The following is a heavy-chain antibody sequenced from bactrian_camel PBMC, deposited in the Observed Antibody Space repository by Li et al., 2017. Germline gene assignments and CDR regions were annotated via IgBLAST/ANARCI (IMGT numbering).Heavy chain of an antibody. CDR2: VDPHEGV. Sequence: QLVESGGGSVQAGGSLRLSCVASGYTSKSAFMGWFRQAPGKDREAVAAVDPHEGVSIAPSVQGRFTASKDDAKNTLILHMEMLKPEDSGEYFCAAAFSPCTVAAAGDAAGYWGQGTQVTVS. D-gene: IGHD1*01. CDR1: GYTSKSAF. CDR3: AAAFSPCTVAAAGDAAGY. V-gene: IGHV3S55*01. J-gene: IGHJ4*01.